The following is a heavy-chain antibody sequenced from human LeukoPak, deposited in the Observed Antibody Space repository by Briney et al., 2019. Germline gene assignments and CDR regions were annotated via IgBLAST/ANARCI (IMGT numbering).Heavy chain of an antibody. CDR1: GGSISSYY. Sequence: ETLSLTCTVSGGSISSYYWSWIRQPPGKGLEWIGYIYYSGSTNYNPSLKSRVTISVDTSKNQFSLKLSSVTAADTAVYYCARDKTMVRGFDVWGKGTTVTISS. D-gene: IGHD3-10*01. CDR3: ARDKTMVRGFDV. J-gene: IGHJ6*04. V-gene: IGHV4-59*01. CDR2: IYYSGST.